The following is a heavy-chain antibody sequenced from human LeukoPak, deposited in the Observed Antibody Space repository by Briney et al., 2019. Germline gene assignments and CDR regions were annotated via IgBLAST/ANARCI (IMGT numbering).Heavy chain of an antibody. D-gene: IGHD1-1*01. V-gene: IGHV3-7*01. CDR3: ARDAGGRTQREGWFDP. J-gene: IGHJ5*02. CDR2: IKQDGSEQ. CDR1: GFTFSSHW. Sequence: GGSLRLSCAASGFTFSSHWMTWVRQAPGKGLEWVANIKQDGSEQYNVDSVKGRFTISRDNARNSLYLQMNSLRVEDTAIYYCARDAGGRTQREGWFDPWGQGTLVTVSS.